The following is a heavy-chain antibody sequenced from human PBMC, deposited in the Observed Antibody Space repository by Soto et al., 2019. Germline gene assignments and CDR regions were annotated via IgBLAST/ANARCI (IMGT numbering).Heavy chain of an antibody. Sequence: SETLSLTCTVSGGSISSYYWSWIRQPPGKGLEWIGYIYYSGSTNYNPSLKSRVTISVDTSKNQFSLKLSSVTAADTAVYYCARSDVLLWFGESHARGWLDPWGQGTLVTVSS. D-gene: IGHD3-10*01. CDR1: GGSISSYY. J-gene: IGHJ5*02. V-gene: IGHV4-59*01. CDR2: IYYSGST. CDR3: ARSDVLLWFGESHARGWLDP.